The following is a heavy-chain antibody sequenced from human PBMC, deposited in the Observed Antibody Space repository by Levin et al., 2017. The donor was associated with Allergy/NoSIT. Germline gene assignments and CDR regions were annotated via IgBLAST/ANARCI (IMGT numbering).Heavy chain of an antibody. V-gene: IGHV1-2*02. CDR2: INPNSGGT. CDR3: TCERGRGRRYYYMDV. D-gene: IGHD3-10*01. Sequence: ASVKVSCKASGYTFTGYYMHWVRQAPGQGLEWMGWINPNSGGTNYAQKFQGRVTMTRDTSISTAYMELSRLRSDDTAVYYCTCERGRGRRYYYMDVWGKGTTVTVSS. J-gene: IGHJ6*03. CDR1: GYTFTGYY.